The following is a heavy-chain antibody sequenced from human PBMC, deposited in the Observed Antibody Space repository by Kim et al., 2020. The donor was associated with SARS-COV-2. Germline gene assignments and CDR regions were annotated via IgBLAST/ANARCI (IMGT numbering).Heavy chain of an antibody. J-gene: IGHJ4*02. CDR3: AKGDDYDILTGTDY. Sequence: GGSLRLSCAASGFTFSRNAMHWVRQAPGKGLEWVALIWYDGSTKYYADSVKGRFTISRDNSKNTVYLQMNSLRAEDTAMYYCAKGDDYDILTGTDYWGQG. CDR1: GFTFSRNA. CDR2: IWYDGSTK. D-gene: IGHD3-9*01. V-gene: IGHV3-33*06.